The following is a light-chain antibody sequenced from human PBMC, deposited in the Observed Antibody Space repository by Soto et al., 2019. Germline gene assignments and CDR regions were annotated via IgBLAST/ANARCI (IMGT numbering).Light chain of an antibody. J-gene: IGKJ5*01. CDR3: QQRSNWPPIT. CDR1: QSISSY. V-gene: IGKV3-11*01. CDR2: DAS. Sequence: EIVLTQSPANLSLSPGERATLSCRASQSISSYLAWYQQKPGQAPRLLIYDASNRATGIPARFSGSGSGTDFTLTIDNLEPEDFAIYYCQQRSNWPPITFGQGTRLEIK.